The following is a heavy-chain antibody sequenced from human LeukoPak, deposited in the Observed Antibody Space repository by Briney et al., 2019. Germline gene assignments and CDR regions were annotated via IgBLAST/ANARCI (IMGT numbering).Heavy chain of an antibody. CDR2: IKSKTDGGTT. V-gene: IGHV3-15*01. CDR1: GFTFNNAW. CDR3: TTEILAYGDFTAEFDY. Sequence: PGGSLRLSCAASGFTFNNAWMSWVRQAPGKGLEWVGRIKSKTDGGTTDYAAVVKGRFTISRDDSKKTLSLQMNSLKTEDTAVYYCTTEILAYGDFTAEFDYWGQGTLVTVSS. J-gene: IGHJ4*02. D-gene: IGHD4-17*01.